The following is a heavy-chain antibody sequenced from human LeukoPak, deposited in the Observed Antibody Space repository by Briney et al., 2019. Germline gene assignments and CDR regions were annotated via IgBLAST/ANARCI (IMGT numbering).Heavy chain of an antibody. J-gene: IGHJ4*02. V-gene: IGHV3-33*01. D-gene: IGHD3-10*01. Sequence: GGSLRLSCAASGFTFSSYGMHWVRQAPGKGLEWVAVIWYDGSNKYHADSVKGRFTISRDNSKNTLYLQMNSLRAEDTAVYYCARGRYYGSGSYLDYWGQGTLVTVSS. CDR2: IWYDGSNK. CDR1: GFTFSSYG. CDR3: ARGRYYGSGSYLDY.